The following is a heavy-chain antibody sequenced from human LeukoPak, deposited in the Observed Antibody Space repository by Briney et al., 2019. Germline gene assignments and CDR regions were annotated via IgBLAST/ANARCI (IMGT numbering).Heavy chain of an antibody. CDR3: ARARGAPYRHPFVERIAPYYFDD. Sequence: TGGSLRLSCAASGFTFSSYAMHWVRQAPGKGLEYVSAISSNGGNTYYANSVKGRFTISRDNSKNTLYLQMGSLRAEDMAVYYCARARGAPYRHPFVERIAPYYFDDWGQGTLVTVSS. D-gene: IGHD2-21*01. V-gene: IGHV3-64*01. CDR1: GFTFSSYA. J-gene: IGHJ4*02. CDR2: ISSNGGNT.